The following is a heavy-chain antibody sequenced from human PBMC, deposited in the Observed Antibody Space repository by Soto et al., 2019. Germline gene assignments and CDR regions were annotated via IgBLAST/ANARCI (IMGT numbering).Heavy chain of an antibody. CDR1: GGSISSYY. Sequence: PSETLSLTCTVSGGSISSYYWSWIRQPPGKGLEWIGSIYHTGNTYYNPSLRSRVTISVDTSKNQFSLKLTSVTAADTAVYYCARDYYDSSDYTTNWFDPWGQGTLVIVSS. CDR3: ARDYYDSSDYTTNWFDP. V-gene: IGHV4-59*05. D-gene: IGHD3-22*01. CDR2: IYHTGNT. J-gene: IGHJ5*02.